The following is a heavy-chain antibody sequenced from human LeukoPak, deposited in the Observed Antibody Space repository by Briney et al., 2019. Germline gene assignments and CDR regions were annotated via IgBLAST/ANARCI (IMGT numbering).Heavy chain of an antibody. V-gene: IGHV3-30*18. CDR3: AKENDFVY. CDR2: ISYDGTNK. CDR1: EFTFNNHD. Sequence: GGSLRLSCAASEFTFNNHDMHWVRQAPGKGLEWVAVISYDGTNKYYADSVKGRFTISRDNSKSTLYLQMNSLRAEDTAVYYCAKENDFVYWGQGTLVTVSS. J-gene: IGHJ4*02. D-gene: IGHD3-3*01.